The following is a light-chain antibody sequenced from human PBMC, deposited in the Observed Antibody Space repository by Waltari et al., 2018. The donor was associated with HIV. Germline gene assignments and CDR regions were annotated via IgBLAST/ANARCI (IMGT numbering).Light chain of an antibody. V-gene: IGKV1-5*03. CDR2: QAS. J-gene: IGKJ2*01. CDR1: QNIGTS. CDR3: QQYETYYT. Sequence: DIRMTQTPSTLSAAVRDTVTITCRASQNIGTSLAVYQQKSGKAPALLIYQASTLQNGGSSRVSGSGSGTEFTLTITSLQRDDFATYFCQQYETYYTFGQGSRLEMK.